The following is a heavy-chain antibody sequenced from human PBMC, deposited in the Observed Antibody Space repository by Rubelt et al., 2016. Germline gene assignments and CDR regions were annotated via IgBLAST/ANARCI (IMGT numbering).Heavy chain of an antibody. Sequence: PGKGLEWVAVIWYDGSNKYCADSVKGRFTISRDNSKNTLYLQMNSLRAEDTAVYYCAKDRHYCSSTSCYYFDYWGQGTLVTVSS. V-gene: IGHV3-33*06. CDR3: AKDRHYCSSTSCYYFDY. D-gene: IGHD2-2*01. J-gene: IGHJ4*02. CDR2: IWYDGSNK.